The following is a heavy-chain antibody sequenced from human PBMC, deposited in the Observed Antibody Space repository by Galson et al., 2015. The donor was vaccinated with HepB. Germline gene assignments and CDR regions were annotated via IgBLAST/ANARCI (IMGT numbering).Heavy chain of an antibody. CDR1: GLTFNKYS. D-gene: IGHD4/OR15-4a*01. V-gene: IGHV3-30*18. Sequence: SLRLSCAASGLTFNKYSIHWVRQAPGKGLEWVAVISDDGTKKFYGDSVKGRFSISRDNSKNTVHLQMSSLRDADTAVYYCAKWADYDAKPGLAFDLWGQGTMVTVSS. CDR2: ISDDGTKK. CDR3: AKWADYDAKPGLAFDL. J-gene: IGHJ3*01.